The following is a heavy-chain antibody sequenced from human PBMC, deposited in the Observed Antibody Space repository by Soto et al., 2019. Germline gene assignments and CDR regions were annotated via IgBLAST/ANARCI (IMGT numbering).Heavy chain of an antibody. CDR3: ARHRTLRVGGYDSPRNQFDY. D-gene: IGHD5-12*01. CDR1: GGSISSSSYY. Sequence: QLQLQESGPGLVKPSETLSLTCTVSGGSISSSSYYWGWIRQHPGKGLEWIGSIFSSGTTYYNPSLKSRVTISVETSKNQFSLKLTSVTDADTAVYYCARHRTLRVGGYDSPRNQFDYWGQGTLVTVSS. V-gene: IGHV4-39*01. J-gene: IGHJ4*02. CDR2: IFSSGTT.